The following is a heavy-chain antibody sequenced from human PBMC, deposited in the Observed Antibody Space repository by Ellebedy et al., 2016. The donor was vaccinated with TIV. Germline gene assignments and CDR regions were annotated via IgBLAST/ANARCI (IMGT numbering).Heavy chain of an antibody. Sequence: SETLSLXCNVSGDAIGTSIYYWGWIRQPPGKGLEWIGYIYYTGETYYNPSLKSRVTMSLDTSKNQFSLRLSSVTAADTAVYFCARWKDSSGYPIDLWGQGALVTVSS. D-gene: IGHD3-22*01. CDR1: GDAIGTSIYY. CDR3: ARWKDSSGYPIDL. J-gene: IGHJ4*02. CDR2: IYYTGET. V-gene: IGHV4-30-4*08.